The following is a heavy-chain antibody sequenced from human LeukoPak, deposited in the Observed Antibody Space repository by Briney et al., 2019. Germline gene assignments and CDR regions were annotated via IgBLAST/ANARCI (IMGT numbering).Heavy chain of an antibody. CDR2: INPSDGKT. J-gene: IGHJ4*02. V-gene: IGHV1-46*01. D-gene: IGHD5-18*01. CDR1: GYTFTNYY. Sequence: ASVKVSCKASGYTFTNYYMHWVRQAPGQGLEWMGIINPSDGKTSYAQKFQGRVTMTRDTSTSTVYMELSSLRSEDTAVYYCAREIGPRQLHLWGSAFDYWGQGTLVTVSS. CDR3: AREIGPRQLHLWGSAFDY.